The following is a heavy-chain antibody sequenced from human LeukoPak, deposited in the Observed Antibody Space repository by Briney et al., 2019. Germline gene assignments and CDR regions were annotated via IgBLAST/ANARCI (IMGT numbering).Heavy chain of an antibody. V-gene: IGHV3-7*03. Sequence: PVGSLRLSCAASGFTLRSYWMSWVRQAPGKGLGWVANIKKDGSEKNYVDSVKGRFTLSRDNAKNSLLLQMDSLRAEDTAVYYCARDDSYGSGSLNPYYYYGMDVWGKGTTVTVSS. J-gene: IGHJ6*04. D-gene: IGHD3-10*01. CDR2: IKKDGSEK. CDR3: ARDDSYGSGSLNPYYYYGMDV. CDR1: GFTLRSYW.